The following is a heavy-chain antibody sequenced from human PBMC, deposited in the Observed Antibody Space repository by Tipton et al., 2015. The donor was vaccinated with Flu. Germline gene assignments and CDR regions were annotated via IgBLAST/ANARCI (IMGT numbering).Heavy chain of an antibody. CDR1: GGSISSYY. Sequence: GLVKPSETLSLTCTVSGGSISSYYWTWIRQPPGKGLEWIGYIYYSGITDYTPSLKSRVTISVDTSKSQFSLKLRSVTAADTAVYYCARLSYYDVDLKNFYFDYWGQGALVTVSS. CDR2: IYYSGIT. D-gene: IGHD3-10*02. CDR3: ARLSYYDVDLKNFYFDY. J-gene: IGHJ4*02. V-gene: IGHV4-59*08.